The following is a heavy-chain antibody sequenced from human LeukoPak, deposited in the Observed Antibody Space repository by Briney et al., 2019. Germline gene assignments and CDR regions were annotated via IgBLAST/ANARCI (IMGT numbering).Heavy chain of an antibody. V-gene: IGHV3-74*01. Sequence: GGSLRLSCAASGFTFSTYWMHWVRQAPGKGLVWVSRINSDGSSTSYADSVKGRFTISRDNAKNTLYLQMNSLRAEDTAVYYCARDTAVAGTKDYWGQGTLVTVSS. CDR1: GFTFSTYW. D-gene: IGHD6-19*01. J-gene: IGHJ4*02. CDR3: ARDTAVAGTKDY. CDR2: INSDGSST.